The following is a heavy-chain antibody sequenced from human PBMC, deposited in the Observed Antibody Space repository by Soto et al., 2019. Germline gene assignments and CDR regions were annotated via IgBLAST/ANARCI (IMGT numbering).Heavy chain of an antibody. CDR1: GFMFSSAW. CDR2: IKSKADGGAR. J-gene: IGHJ4*02. Sequence: EVQMVQSGGDLVKPGGSLRLSCVTSGFMFSSAWMSWVRQAPGKGLEWVARIKSKADGGARDYAAPVKVRFTISRDDSKNTVYLQMNSLRAEDTAVYYCVEGWNDFWGQGTLVTVSS. CDR3: VEGWNDF. D-gene: IGHD1-1*01. V-gene: IGHV3-15*01.